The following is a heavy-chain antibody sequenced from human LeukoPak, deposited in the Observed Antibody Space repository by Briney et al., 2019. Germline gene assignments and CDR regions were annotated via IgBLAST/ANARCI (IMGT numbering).Heavy chain of an antibody. Sequence: GGSLRLSCAASGFTFSSYGMHWVRQAPGRGLEWVAVISYDGSNKYYADSVKGRFTISRDNSKNTLYLQMNSLRAEDTAVYYCAKESASNALYYGFWSGYYTQNWFDPWGQGTLVTVSS. D-gene: IGHD3-3*01. CDR3: AKESASNALYYGFWSGYYTQNWFDP. V-gene: IGHV3-30*18. CDR2: ISYDGSNK. J-gene: IGHJ5*02. CDR1: GFTFSSYG.